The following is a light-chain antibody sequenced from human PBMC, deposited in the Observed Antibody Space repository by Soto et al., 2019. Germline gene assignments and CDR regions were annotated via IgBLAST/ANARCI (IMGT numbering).Light chain of an antibody. CDR2: QTS. V-gene: IGKV3-20*01. CDR1: QYINTR. J-gene: IGKJ5*01. CDR3: QQYGSSPPIT. Sequence: EIVFTQSPGTLSLYKGERATLSCRASQYINTRLAWYQHRPGQAPRLLIYQTSIRAAGIPARFSGSGSGTDFTLTISRLEPEDFAVYYCQQYGSSPPITFGQGTRLEVK.